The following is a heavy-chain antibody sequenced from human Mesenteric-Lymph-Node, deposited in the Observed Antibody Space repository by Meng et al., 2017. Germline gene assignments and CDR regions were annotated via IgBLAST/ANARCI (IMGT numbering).Heavy chain of an antibody. CDR1: GYTFTNYG. J-gene: IGHJ5*02. V-gene: IGHV1-18*01. CDR3: ARDTLYYDILTGYSPTNWFDP. Sequence: QVQLVQSGAEVRKPGASVTVSCKASGYTFTNYGITWVRQAPGQRLEWMGWISAYSGNTNFAQKLQGRVTMTTDTSTSTAYMELRSLRSDDTAVYYCARDTLYYDILTGYSPTNWFDPWGQGTLVTVSS. D-gene: IGHD3-9*01. CDR2: ISAYSGNT.